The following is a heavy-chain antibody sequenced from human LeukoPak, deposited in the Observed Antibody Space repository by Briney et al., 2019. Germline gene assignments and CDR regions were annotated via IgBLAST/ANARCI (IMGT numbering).Heavy chain of an antibody. J-gene: IGHJ6*03. CDR1: GFTVSSNY. CDR2: IYSGGSI. V-gene: IGHV3-53*01. D-gene: IGHD7-27*01. Sequence: GGSLRLSCAASGFTVSSNYMSWVRQAPGKGLEWVSVIYSGGSIYYADSVKGRFTISRDNSKNTLYLQMNSLRAEDTAVYYRARAWGYYYYYMDVWGKGTTVTVSS. CDR3: ARAWGYYYYYMDV.